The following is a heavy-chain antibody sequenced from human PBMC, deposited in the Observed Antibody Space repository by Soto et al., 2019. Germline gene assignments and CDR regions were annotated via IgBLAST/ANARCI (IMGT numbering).Heavy chain of an antibody. J-gene: IGHJ4*02. CDR3: ARDKGGYSYGYFDY. CDR2: IIPIFGTA. V-gene: IGHV1-69*12. Sequence: QVQLVQSGAEVKKPGSSVKVSCKGSVGTFSSYAISWERQAPERGLEWMGGIIPIFGTANYAQKFQGRVTITADESTSTAYMELSSLRSEDTAVYYCARDKGGYSYGYFDYWGQGTLVTVSS. CDR1: VGTFSSYA. D-gene: IGHD5-18*01.